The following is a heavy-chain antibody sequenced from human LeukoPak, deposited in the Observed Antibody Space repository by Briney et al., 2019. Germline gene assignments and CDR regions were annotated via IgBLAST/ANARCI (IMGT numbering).Heavy chain of an antibody. CDR3: ASTGYYDSSGYLDY. D-gene: IGHD3-22*01. Sequence: GGSLRLSCAASGFTFSDYYMSWIRQAPGKGLEWVSYISSSSSTIYYADSVKGRFTISRDNAKNSLYLQMNSLRAEDTAVYYCASTGYYDSSGYLDYWGQGALVTVSS. V-gene: IGHV3-11*04. J-gene: IGHJ4*02. CDR2: ISSSSSTI. CDR1: GFTFSDYY.